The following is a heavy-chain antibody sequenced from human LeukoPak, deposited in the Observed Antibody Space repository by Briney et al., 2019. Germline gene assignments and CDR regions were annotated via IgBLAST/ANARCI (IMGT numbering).Heavy chain of an antibody. CDR1: GFTFSSYS. CDR3: ARDSSAVAGTDY. J-gene: IGHJ4*02. Sequence: SGGSLRLSCAASGFTFSSYSMNWVRQAPGKGLEWVSSISSSSSYIYYADSVKGRFTISRDNAKNSLYLQMNSLRAEDTAVYYCARDSSAVAGTDYWGQGTLVTVSS. D-gene: IGHD6-19*01. CDR2: ISSSSSYI. V-gene: IGHV3-21*01.